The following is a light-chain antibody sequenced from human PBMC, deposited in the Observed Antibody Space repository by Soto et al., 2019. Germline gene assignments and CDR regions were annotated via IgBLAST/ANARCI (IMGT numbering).Light chain of an antibody. CDR1: SSDIGAYNY. J-gene: IGLJ2*01. CDR2: NVS. CDR3: SSYTSSHALL. V-gene: IGLV2-14*03. Sequence: QSALTQPASVSGSPGQSITISCTGTSSDIGAYNYVSWYQQHPGKAPKLMIYNVSNRPSGVSDRFSGSKSGNTASLTISGLQAEDEVDYYCSSYTSSHALLFGGGTKLTVL.